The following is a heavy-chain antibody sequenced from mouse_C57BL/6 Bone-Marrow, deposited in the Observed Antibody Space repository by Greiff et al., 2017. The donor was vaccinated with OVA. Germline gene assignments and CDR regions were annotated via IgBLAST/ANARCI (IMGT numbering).Heavy chain of an antibody. CDR2: ISDGGSYT. V-gene: IGHV5-4*01. D-gene: IGHD1-1*01. CDR1: GFTFSSYA. CDR3: ARDRGTTVVATDFDY. Sequence: DVMLVESGGGLVKPGGSLKLSCAASGFTFSSYAMSWVRQTPEKRLEWVATISDGGSYTYYPDNVKGRFTISRDNAKNNLYLQMSHLKSEDTAMYYCARDRGTTVVATDFDYWGQGTTLTVSS. J-gene: IGHJ2*01.